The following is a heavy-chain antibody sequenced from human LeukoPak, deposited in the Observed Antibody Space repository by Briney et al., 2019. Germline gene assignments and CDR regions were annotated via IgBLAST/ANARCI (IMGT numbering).Heavy chain of an antibody. CDR2: IYYSGTT. Sequence: PETPCLTRTVSGGSISNYFRSWIWQPPGKGLEWIGYIYYSGTTNYNPSLKSRVTISVDTSKSQFSLKLTSVTAADTAVYYCASQYTWNDGAFDYWGHGNLVTVSS. CDR1: GGSISNYF. CDR3: ASQYTWNDGAFDY. D-gene: IGHD1-1*01. J-gene: IGHJ4*01. V-gene: IGHV4-59*01.